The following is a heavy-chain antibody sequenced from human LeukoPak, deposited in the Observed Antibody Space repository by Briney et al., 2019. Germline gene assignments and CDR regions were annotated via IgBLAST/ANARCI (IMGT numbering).Heavy chain of an antibody. CDR3: AREGPDDYYYYYMDV. D-gene: IGHD1-14*01. J-gene: IGHJ6*03. CDR2: ISRDSDTR. Sequence: PGGSLTLSCAASGFIFGRDSMNWVRQAPGRGREWISYISRDSDTRYYADSVRGRFTISRDNSKNTLYLQMNSLRAEDTAVYYCAREGPDDYYYYYMDVWGKGTTVTVSS. V-gene: IGHV3-48*04. CDR1: GFIFGRDS.